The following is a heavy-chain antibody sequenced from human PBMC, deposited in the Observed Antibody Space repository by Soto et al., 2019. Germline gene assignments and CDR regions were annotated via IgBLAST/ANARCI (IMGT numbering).Heavy chain of an antibody. J-gene: IGHJ4*02. CDR3: ARDKRDFRFVEWSYYFDY. CDR1: GFTFSSYA. D-gene: IGHD3-3*01. V-gene: IGHV3-30-3*01. Sequence: QVQLVESGGGVVQPGRSLRLSCAASGFTFSSYAMHWVRQAPGKGLEWVAVISYDGSNKYYADSVKGRFTISGDNSKNTLYLQMNSLRAEDTAVYYCARDKRDFRFVEWSYYFDYWGQGTLVTVSS. CDR2: ISYDGSNK.